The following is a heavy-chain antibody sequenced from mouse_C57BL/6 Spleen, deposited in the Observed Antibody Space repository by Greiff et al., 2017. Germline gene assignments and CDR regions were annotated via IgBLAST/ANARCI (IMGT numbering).Heavy chain of an antibody. V-gene: IGHV5-17*01. CDR3: ARGYYGKGYAMDY. J-gene: IGHJ4*01. Sequence: EVKLVESGGGLVKPGGSLKLSCAASGFTFSDYGMHWVRQAPEKGLEWVAYISSGSSTIYYADTVKGRFTISRDNAKNTLFLQMTSLRSEDTAMYYCARGYYGKGYAMDYWGHGTSVTVSS. CDR2: ISSGSSTI. D-gene: IGHD1-1*01. CDR1: GFTFSDYG.